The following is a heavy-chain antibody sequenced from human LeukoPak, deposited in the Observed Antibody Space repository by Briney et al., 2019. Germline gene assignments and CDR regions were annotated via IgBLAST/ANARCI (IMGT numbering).Heavy chain of an antibody. D-gene: IGHD1-1*01. Sequence: TSETLSLTCAVYGGSFSGYYWSWIRQPPGKGLEWIGEINHSGSTNYNPSLKSRVTISVDTSKNQFSLKLSSVTAADTAVYYCARPANRLELDIWGQGTMVTVSS. J-gene: IGHJ3*02. CDR3: ARPANRLELDI. CDR2: INHSGST. V-gene: IGHV4-34*01. CDR1: GGSFSGYY.